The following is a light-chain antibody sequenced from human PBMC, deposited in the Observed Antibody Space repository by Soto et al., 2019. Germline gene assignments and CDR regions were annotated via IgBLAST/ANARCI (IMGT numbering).Light chain of an antibody. CDR1: QYINTR. CDR2: QTS. J-gene: IGKJ1*01. V-gene: IGKV3-11*01. CDR3: QQVYRMPPT. Sequence: EIVLTQSPATLSSFPGDRVTLSCRASQYINTRLAWYQHRPGQAPRLLIYQTSIRAAGIPARFSGSGSGTDFTLTINSLQPEDFATYYCQQVYRMPPTFGQGTKVDIK.